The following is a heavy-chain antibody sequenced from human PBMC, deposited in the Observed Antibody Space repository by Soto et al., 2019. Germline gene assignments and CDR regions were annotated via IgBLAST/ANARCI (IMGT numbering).Heavy chain of an antibody. CDR3: ARGITPYCSSTSCYFYYYYMDV. Sequence: QVQLQQWGAGLLKPSETLSLTCAVYGGSFSGYYWSWIRQPPGKGLEWIGEINHSGSTNYNPSLMSRVTISVDTSKNQFSLKLSSVTAADTAVYYCARGITPYCSSTSCYFYYYYMDVWGKGTTVTVSS. J-gene: IGHJ6*03. D-gene: IGHD2-2*01. CDR1: GGSFSGYY. V-gene: IGHV4-34*01. CDR2: INHSGST.